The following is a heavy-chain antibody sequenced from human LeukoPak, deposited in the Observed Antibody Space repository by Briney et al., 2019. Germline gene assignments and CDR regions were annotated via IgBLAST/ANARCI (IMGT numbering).Heavy chain of an antibody. J-gene: IGHJ4*02. Sequence: PGGSLRLSCAASGFTFSSYKMNWVRQAPGKGLEWVSYISSSGSTIYYADSVKGRFTISRDNAKNSLYLQMNSLRAEDTAVYYFSRASHSVAGDFWGQGALATVSS. CDR2: ISSSGSTI. V-gene: IGHV3-48*03. CDR1: GFTFSSYK. D-gene: IGHD4-23*01. CDR3: SRASHSVAGDF.